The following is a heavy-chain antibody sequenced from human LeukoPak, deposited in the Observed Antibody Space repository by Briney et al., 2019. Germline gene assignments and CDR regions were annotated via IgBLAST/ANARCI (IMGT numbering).Heavy chain of an antibody. CDR3: ARVRLPNYYYYYYMDV. Sequence: SETLSLTCAVYGGSFSGYYWSWIRQPPGKGLEWIGEINHSGSTNYKPSLKSRVTISVDTSKNQFSLKLSSVTAADTAVYYCARVRLPNYYYYYYMDVWGKGTTVTVSS. CDR2: INHSGST. J-gene: IGHJ6*03. V-gene: IGHV4-34*01. CDR1: GGSFSGYY.